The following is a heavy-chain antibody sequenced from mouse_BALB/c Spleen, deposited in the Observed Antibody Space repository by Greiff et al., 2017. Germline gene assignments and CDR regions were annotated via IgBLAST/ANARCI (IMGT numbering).Heavy chain of an antibody. CDR1: GFTFSSYG. CDR2: ISSGGSYT. Sequence: EVQRVESGGDLVKPGGSLKLSCAASGFTFSSYGMSWVRQTPDKRLEWVATISSGGSYTYYPDSVKGRFTISRDNAKNTLYLQMSSLKSEDTAMYYCARKGDWEDYYAMDYWGQGTSVTVSS. J-gene: IGHJ4*01. V-gene: IGHV5-6*01. D-gene: IGHD4-1*01. CDR3: ARKGDWEDYYAMDY.